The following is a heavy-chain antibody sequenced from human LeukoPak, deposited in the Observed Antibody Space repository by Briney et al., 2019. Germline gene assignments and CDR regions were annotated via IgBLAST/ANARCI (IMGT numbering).Heavy chain of an antibody. CDR3: ARDSTYYDFRSGYLNWFDP. CDR2: IKDDGSEK. V-gene: IGHV3-7*01. D-gene: IGHD3-3*01. CDR1: GFTFSSYW. Sequence: QAGGSLRLSCVGSGFTFSSYWMTWVRQAPGKGLEWVANIKDDGSEKYSVDSVKGRFTISRDNAKNSLYLQMNSLRAEDMAVYYCARDSTYYDFRSGYLNWFDPWGQGTLVTVSS. J-gene: IGHJ5*02.